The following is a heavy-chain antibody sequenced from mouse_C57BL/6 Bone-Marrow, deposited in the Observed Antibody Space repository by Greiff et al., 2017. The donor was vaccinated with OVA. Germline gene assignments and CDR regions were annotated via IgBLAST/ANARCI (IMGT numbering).Heavy chain of an antibody. CDR1: GYTFTSYW. CDR2: IDPSDSET. CDR3: AREVPNYYAMDY. J-gene: IGHJ4*01. D-gene: IGHD5-1*01. Sequence: QVQLQQPGAELVRPGSSVKLSCKVSGYTFTSYWMHWVKQRPIQGLEWIGNIDPSDSETPYNQKFKDKATLTVAKSSSTAYMQLSSLTSEDSAVYYCAREVPNYYAMDYWGQGTSVTVSS. V-gene: IGHV1-52*01.